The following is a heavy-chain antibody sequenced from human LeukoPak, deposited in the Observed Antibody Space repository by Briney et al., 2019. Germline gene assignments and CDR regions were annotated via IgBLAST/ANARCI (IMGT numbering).Heavy chain of an antibody. CDR2: IYYSGST. D-gene: IGHD4-11*01. CDR1: GGSISSGGYS. Sequence: ASETLSLTCTVSGGSISSGGYSWSWIRQHPGKGLEWIGYIYYSGSTYYNPSLKSRVTISVDTSKNQFSLKLSSVTAADTAVYYCVRYSNYVWFDPWGQGTLVTVSS. CDR3: VRYSNYVWFDP. V-gene: IGHV4-31*03. J-gene: IGHJ5*02.